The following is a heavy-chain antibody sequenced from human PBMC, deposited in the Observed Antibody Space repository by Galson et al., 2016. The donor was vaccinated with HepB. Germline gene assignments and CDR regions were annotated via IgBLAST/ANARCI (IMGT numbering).Heavy chain of an antibody. CDR1: GFTFTSYP. V-gene: IGHV3-74*01. J-gene: IGHJ4*02. CDR2: IANDGTNA. CDR3: TSGGESR. D-gene: IGHD3-10*01. Sequence: SLRLSCAASGFTFTSYPMHWVRQAPGKGLVWVSHIANDGTNAHYADSVKGRFSISRDNAKSTVYLQINSVRVEDTAVYYCTSGGESRWGQGTLVTVSS.